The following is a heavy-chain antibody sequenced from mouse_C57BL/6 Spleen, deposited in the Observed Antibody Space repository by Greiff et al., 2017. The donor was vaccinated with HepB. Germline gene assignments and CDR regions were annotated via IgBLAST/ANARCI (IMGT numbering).Heavy chain of an antibody. CDR2: INPNYGTT. CDR1: GYSFTDYN. Sequence: VQLQQSGPGLVKPRASVKISCKASGYSFTDYNMNWVKQSNGKSLEWIGVINPNYGTTSYNQKFKGKATLTVDQSSSTAYMQLNSLTSEDSAVYYCARGGSYNYDVGFAYWGQGTLVTVSA. J-gene: IGHJ3*01. CDR3: ARGGSYNYDVGFAY. D-gene: IGHD2-12*01. V-gene: IGHV1-39*01.